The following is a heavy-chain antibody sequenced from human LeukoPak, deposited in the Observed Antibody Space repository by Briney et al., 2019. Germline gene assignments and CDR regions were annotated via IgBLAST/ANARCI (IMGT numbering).Heavy chain of an antibody. D-gene: IGHD1-1*01. CDR3: ARDLQPDYGMDV. Sequence: GGSLRLSCAASGFTFSSYEMNWVRQAPGKGPEWVSYISSSGSTIYYADSVQGRFTISRDNAKNSLYLQMNSLRAEDTAVYYCARDLQPDYGMDVWGQGTTVTVSS. V-gene: IGHV3-48*03. CDR2: ISSSGSTI. CDR1: GFTFSSYE. J-gene: IGHJ6*02.